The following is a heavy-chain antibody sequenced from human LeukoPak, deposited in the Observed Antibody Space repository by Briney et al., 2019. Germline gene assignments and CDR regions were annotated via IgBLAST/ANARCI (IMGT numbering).Heavy chain of an antibody. CDR1: GGSIISYY. J-gene: IGHJ4*02. CDR2: IYYSGST. CDR3: ARSHTPVIRGSPNWSCVY. V-gene: IGHV4-59*01. D-gene: IGHD1-1*01. Sequence: SETLSHTWTVSGGSIISYYWGWIRQPPGKGLEWIGYIYYSGSTNYNPSLKSRVIISVDTSKNQFSLKLSSVTAADTADYYCARSHTPVIRGSPNWSCVYWGQGILVTVSS.